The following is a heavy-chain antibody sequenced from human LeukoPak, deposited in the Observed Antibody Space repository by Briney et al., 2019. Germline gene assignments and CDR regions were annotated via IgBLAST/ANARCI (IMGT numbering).Heavy chain of an antibody. CDR2: IYYSGST. J-gene: IGHJ3*02. CDR3: ARDGGVTDAFDI. V-gene: IGHV4-59*01. D-gene: IGHD3-16*01. Sequence: PSETPSLTCTVSGGSLTSYYWSWIRQPPGKGLEWIGYIYYSGSTNYNPSLKSRVTISVDTSKNQFSLKLSSVTAADTAVYYCARDGGVTDAFDIWGQGTMVTVSS. CDR1: GGSLTSYY.